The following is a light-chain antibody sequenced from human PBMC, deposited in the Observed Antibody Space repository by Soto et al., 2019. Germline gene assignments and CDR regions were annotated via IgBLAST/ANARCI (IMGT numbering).Light chain of an antibody. Sequence: AIQMTQSPSSLSASVGDRVTITCRASQGIKNDLGWYQQKPGKAPKLLISAASSLESGVPSRFSGSGSGTDITLPITSLQPEDFATYYCLQDYNYPFTFGGGTRVEVK. J-gene: IGKJ4*01. CDR3: LQDYNYPFT. CDR1: QGIKND. CDR2: AAS. V-gene: IGKV1-6*01.